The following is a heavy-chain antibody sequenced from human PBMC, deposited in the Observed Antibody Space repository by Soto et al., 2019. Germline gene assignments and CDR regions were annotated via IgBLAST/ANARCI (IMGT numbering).Heavy chain of an antibody. Sequence: PSETLSLTCTVSGGSISGYYWSWIPQPPGKGLEWIGYMYNTGSTVYNPSFKSRVTISVDTSKNQFSLKLNSVTAADTAVYYCARDLWGYCGTDCYPLDVWGQGTTVTVS. CDR2: MYNTGST. J-gene: IGHJ6*02. CDR3: ARDLWGYCGTDCYPLDV. D-gene: IGHD2-21*02. V-gene: IGHV4-59*01. CDR1: GGSISGYY.